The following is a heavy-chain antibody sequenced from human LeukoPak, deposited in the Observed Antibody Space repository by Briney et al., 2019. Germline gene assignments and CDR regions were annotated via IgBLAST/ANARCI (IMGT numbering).Heavy chain of an antibody. CDR3: ARKNYYDSSVAFDI. Sequence: PGGSLRLSCAASGFTFSDYYMSWIRQAPGKGLEWVSYISSSGSTIYYADSVKGRFTISRDNAKNSLYLQMNSLRAEDTAVYYCARKNYYDSSVAFDIWGRGTMVTVSS. CDR2: ISSSGSTI. V-gene: IGHV3-11*04. CDR1: GFTFSDYY. D-gene: IGHD3-22*01. J-gene: IGHJ3*02.